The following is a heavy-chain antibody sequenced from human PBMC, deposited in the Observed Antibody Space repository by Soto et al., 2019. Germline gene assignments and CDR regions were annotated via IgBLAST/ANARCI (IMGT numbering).Heavy chain of an antibody. D-gene: IGHD3-22*01. CDR3: ASYNYYDSSGYYYPFDY. V-gene: IGHV1-69*13. Sequence: GASVKVSCTASGGTFSSYAISWVRQAPGQGLEWMGGIIPIFGTANYAQKFQGRVTITADESTSTAYMELSSLRSEDTAVYYCASYNYYDSSGYYYPFDYWGQGTLVTVSS. J-gene: IGHJ4*02. CDR2: IIPIFGTA. CDR1: GGTFSSYA.